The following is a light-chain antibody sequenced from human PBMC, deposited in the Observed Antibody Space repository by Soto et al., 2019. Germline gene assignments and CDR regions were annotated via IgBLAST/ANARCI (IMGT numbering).Light chain of an antibody. CDR3: QQYNNWPPWT. V-gene: IGKV3-15*01. J-gene: IGKJ1*01. CDR1: QSVSSN. CDR2: GAS. Sequence: EIVMTQSPGTLSVSPVERATLSCRASQSVSSNLAWYQQKPGQAPRLLIYGASTRATGIPARFSGSGSGTEFTLTISSLQSEDFAVHYCQQYNNWPPWTFGQGTKVEIK.